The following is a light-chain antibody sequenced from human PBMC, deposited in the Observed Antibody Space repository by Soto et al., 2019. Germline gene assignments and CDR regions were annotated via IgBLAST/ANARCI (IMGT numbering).Light chain of an antibody. CDR2: SAS. J-gene: IGKJ4*01. CDR3: LQGSNYPLT. V-gene: IGKV1-6*01. Sequence: IQMTQSPSSLSASVGDRVTITCRASQGVSDDVGWYQQKPGRAPKLLLYSASTVQSGVQSMFSGGGSGTDFPLTISGLQPEYFATYYCLQGSNYPLTFGGGTKVEIK. CDR1: QGVSDD.